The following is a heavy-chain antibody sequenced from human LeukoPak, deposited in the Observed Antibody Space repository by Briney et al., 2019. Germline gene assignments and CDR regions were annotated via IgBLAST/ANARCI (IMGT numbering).Heavy chain of an antibody. Sequence: YWSWIRQPPGKGLEWIGEINHSGSTNYNPSLKSRVTISVDTSKNQFSLKLSSVTAADTAVYYCARALRGGIAPYFDYWGQGTLVTVSS. CDR3: ARALRGGIAPYFDY. CDR2: INHSGST. J-gene: IGHJ4*02. CDR1: Y. D-gene: IGHD6-13*01. V-gene: IGHV4-34*01.